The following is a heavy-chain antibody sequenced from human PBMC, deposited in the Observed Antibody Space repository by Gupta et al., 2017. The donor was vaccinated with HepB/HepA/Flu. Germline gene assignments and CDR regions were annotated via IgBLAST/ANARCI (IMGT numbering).Heavy chain of an antibody. Sequence: EVQLVESGGGLVQPGGSLRLSCAASGFTFSSYWMSWVRQAPGKGLEWVANIKQDGSEKYYVDSVKGRFTISRDNAKNSLYLQMNSLRAEDTAVYYCARRLGYCSSTSCYTVHDAFDIWGQGTMVTVSS. CDR3: ARRLGYCSSTSCYTVHDAFDI. CDR1: GFTFSSYW. J-gene: IGHJ3*02. CDR2: IKQDGSEK. D-gene: IGHD2-2*02. V-gene: IGHV3-7*01.